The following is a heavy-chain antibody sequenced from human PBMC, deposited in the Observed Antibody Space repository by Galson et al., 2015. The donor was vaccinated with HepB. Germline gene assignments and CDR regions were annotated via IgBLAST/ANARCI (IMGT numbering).Heavy chain of an antibody. CDR2: IIPIFGTA. Sequence: SVKVSCKASGGTFSSYAISWVRQAPGQGLEWMGGIIPIFGTANYAQKFQGRVTITADKSTSTAYMELSSLRSEDTAVYYCASYGSGSYRAFDIWGQGTMVTVSS. D-gene: IGHD3-10*01. CDR3: ASYGSGSYRAFDI. CDR1: GGTFSSYA. J-gene: IGHJ3*02. V-gene: IGHV1-69*06.